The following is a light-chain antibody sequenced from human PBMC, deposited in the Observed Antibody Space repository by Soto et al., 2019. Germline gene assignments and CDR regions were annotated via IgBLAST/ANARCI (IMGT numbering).Light chain of an antibody. Sequence: ENVVTQSPATLSLSPRERATPPRKASQSVSSSLAWYQQKPGQSPRLVIYDASNRATGIPARFSGSGSGTDFTLTISSLEPEDFAVYYCHQRQYWPPITFGQGTRLEI. CDR1: QSVSSS. J-gene: IGKJ5*01. CDR2: DAS. V-gene: IGKV3-11*01. CDR3: HQRQYWPPIT.